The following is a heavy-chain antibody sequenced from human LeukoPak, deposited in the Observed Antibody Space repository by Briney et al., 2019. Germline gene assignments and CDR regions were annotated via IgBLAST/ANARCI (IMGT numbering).Heavy chain of an antibody. CDR3: ARVLSRIVVVITGESDAFDI. V-gene: IGHV1-8*01. J-gene: IGHJ3*02. Sequence: SVTVSYKASGYTFTSYDINWVRQATAQGRDWMGWINLNRCNTRFAQKLQGRVTMTRNTAISTAYMELSSLGSEDRAVYYCARVLSRIVVVITGESDAFDIWGQGTMVTVSS. CDR1: GYTFTSYD. CDR2: INLNRCNT. D-gene: IGHD3-22*01.